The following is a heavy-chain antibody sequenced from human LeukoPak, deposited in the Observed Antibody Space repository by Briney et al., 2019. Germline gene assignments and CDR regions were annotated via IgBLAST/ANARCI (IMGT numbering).Heavy chain of an antibody. CDR3: AKGLMGNSVYFEN. J-gene: IGHJ4*02. Sequence: GGSLRLSCAASGFTFSAYWMSWVRQAPGKGLEWVANIRQDGSETYYADSAEGRFTISRDNAKNSLYLQLNSLTAEDTAVYYCAKGLMGNSVYFENWGQGTLVTVSS. V-gene: IGHV3-7*01. CDR1: GFTFSAYW. CDR2: IRQDGSET. D-gene: IGHD4-23*01.